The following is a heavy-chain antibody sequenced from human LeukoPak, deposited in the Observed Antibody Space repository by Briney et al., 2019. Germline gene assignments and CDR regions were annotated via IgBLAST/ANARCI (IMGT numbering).Heavy chain of an antibody. J-gene: IGHJ4*02. CDR1: GYTFTGYY. Sequence: ASVKVSCKASGYTFTGYYMHWVRQAPGQGLEWMGWINPNSGGTNNAQKFQGRVTMTRDTSISTAYMELSRLRSDDTAVYYCARPRKIVGATKYYFDYWGQGTLVTVSS. V-gene: IGHV1-2*02. CDR3: ARPRKIVGATKYYFDY. D-gene: IGHD1-26*01. CDR2: INPNSGGT.